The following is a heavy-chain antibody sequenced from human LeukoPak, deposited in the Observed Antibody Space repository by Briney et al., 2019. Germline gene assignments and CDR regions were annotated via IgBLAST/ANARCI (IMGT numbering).Heavy chain of an antibody. V-gene: IGHV4-34*01. D-gene: IGHD2-2*01. CDR2: INHSGST. Sequence: SETLSLTCAVYGVSFSDYYWSWIRQPPGKGLEWIGEINHSGSTNYNPSLKSRVTISVDTSKNQFSLKLSSVTAADTAVYYCARGYCSSTSCYLGGRSYFDYWGQGTLVTVSS. CDR1: GVSFSDYY. J-gene: IGHJ4*02. CDR3: ARGYCSSTSCYLGGRSYFDY.